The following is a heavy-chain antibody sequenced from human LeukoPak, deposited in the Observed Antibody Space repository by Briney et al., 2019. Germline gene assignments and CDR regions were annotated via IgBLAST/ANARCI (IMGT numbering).Heavy chain of an antibody. V-gene: IGHV4-39*07. D-gene: IGHD3-22*01. J-gene: IGHJ4*02. Sequence: PSETLSLTCTVSSGSISTSNYYWGWVRQPPGKALEWIGNIFYSGSTYYSPSLKSRVTISLDTSKNQFSLKLSSVTAADTAVYYCARAQWYYYDSSGRNYFDYWGQGTLVTVSS. CDR2: IFYSGST. CDR1: SGSISTSNYY. CDR3: ARAQWYYYDSSGRNYFDY.